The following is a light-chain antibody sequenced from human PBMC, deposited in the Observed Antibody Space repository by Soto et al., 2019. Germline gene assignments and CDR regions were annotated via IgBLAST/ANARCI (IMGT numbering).Light chain of an antibody. V-gene: IGKV3-20*01. CDR1: QSVSSSY. Sequence: QSPATLSGSPGERFTLSFRASQSVSSSYLAWYKQKHGQPQRLLIYGASSRATGITDRFSGSGSGKDFTLTIRRMENEDFEVFYCQNYDSLPITCGHGPRRALK. J-gene: IGKJ5*01. CDR2: GAS. CDR3: QNYDSLPIT.